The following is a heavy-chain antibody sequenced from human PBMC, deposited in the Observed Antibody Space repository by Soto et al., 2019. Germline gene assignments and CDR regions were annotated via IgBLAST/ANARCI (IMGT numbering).Heavy chain of an antibody. V-gene: IGHV1-18*01. Sequence: ASVKVSCKASGYTFTSYGISWVRQAPGQGLEWMGWVSAYNGNTNYAQKLQGRVTMTTDTSTSTAYMELRSLRSDDTAVYYCARVVGARTHYGMDVWGQGTTVTV. CDR2: VSAYNGNT. CDR1: GYTFTSYG. CDR3: ARVVGARTHYGMDV. D-gene: IGHD1-26*01. J-gene: IGHJ6*02.